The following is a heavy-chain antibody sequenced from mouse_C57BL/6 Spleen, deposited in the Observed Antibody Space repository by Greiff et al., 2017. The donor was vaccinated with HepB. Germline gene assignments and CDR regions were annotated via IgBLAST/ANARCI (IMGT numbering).Heavy chain of an antibody. D-gene: IGHD3-3*01. CDR2: INPSTGGT. V-gene: IGHV1-42*01. J-gene: IGHJ2*01. Sequence: EVQLQQSGPELVKPGASVKISCKASGYSFTGYYMNWVKQSPEKSLEWIGEINPSTGGTTYNQKFKAKATLTVDKSSSTAYMQLKSLTSEDSAVYYCAKGGQTGYYFDYWGQGTTLTVSS. CDR3: AKGGQTGYYFDY. CDR1: GYSFTGYY.